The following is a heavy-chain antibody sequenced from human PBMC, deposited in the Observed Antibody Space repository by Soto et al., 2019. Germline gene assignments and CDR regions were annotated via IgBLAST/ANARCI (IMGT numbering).Heavy chain of an antibody. D-gene: IGHD2-15*01. J-gene: IGHJ5*02. CDR2: ISSSGSTR. V-gene: IGHV3-48*03. Sequence: EVQLVESGGVLVQPGGSLRLSCAASGFTFSSYEMNWVRQAPGKWLEWGLYISSSGSTRYYADSVKGPFTISRDNAKNSPYLEMDRLRAEDTAFYYCARGTYRISGSGSNLFDPWGQGTLVTVSS. CDR1: GFTFSSYE. CDR3: ARGTYRISGSGSNLFDP.